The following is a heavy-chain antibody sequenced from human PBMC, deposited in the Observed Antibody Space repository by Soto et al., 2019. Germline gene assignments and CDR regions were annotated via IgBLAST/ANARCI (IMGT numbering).Heavy chain of an antibody. CDR1: GGSISGYY. CDR3: ARVGIGVTPLYYFAMSL. D-gene: IGHD2-8*01. V-gene: IGHV4-59*01. J-gene: IGHJ6*02. CDR2: ISYSGST. Sequence: QVQLQESGPGLVKPSETLSLTCTVSGGSISGYYWSWIRQPPGKGLEWIGYISYSGSTHYNPSLTRPASISVDTSNHQSSLKRSSLPAPDTALYSCARVGIGVTPLYYFAMSLSCQAPTVTVSS.